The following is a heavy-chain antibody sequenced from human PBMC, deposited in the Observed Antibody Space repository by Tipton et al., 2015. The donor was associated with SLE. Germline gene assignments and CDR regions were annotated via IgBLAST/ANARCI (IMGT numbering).Heavy chain of an antibody. V-gene: IGHV4-59*11. CDR1: GDSITRQH. D-gene: IGHD1-7*01. CDR2: VSYSGSA. J-gene: IGHJ4*02. Sequence: TLSLTCSVSGDSITRQHWSWVRQPPGKGLEWVGYVSYSGSANYNPSLKSRLTISLDTSKNQVSLRLTSVTAADTAVYYCARVLTGTSTFDYWGQGTLVTVSS. CDR3: ARVLTGTSTFDY.